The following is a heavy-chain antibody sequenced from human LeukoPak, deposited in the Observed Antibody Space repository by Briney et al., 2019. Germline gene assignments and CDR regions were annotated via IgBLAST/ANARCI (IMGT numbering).Heavy chain of an antibody. Sequence: SETLSLTCTVSGVSISSSSYHWDWIRQPPGKGLEWFVSIYDNGSTYYSPSPKSRVTISVDTSKNQFSLRLNSVTAADTAVYYCARQVLHTAMDYWGQGTLVSVSS. CDR1: GVSISSSSYH. V-gene: IGHV4-39*01. J-gene: IGHJ4*02. D-gene: IGHD5-18*01. CDR3: ARQVLHTAMDY. CDR2: IYDNGST.